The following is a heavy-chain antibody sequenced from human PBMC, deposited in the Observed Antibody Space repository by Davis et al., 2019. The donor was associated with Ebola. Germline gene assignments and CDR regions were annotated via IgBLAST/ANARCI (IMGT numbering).Heavy chain of an antibody. CDR2: INSDGSST. Sequence: GESLKISCAASGFTFSSYWMHWVRQAPGKGLVWVSRINSDGSSTSYADSVKGRFTISRDNAKNTLYLQMNSLRAEDTAVYYCARDDSSGYYYLDYWGQGTLVTVSS. CDR3: ARDDSSGYYYLDY. J-gene: IGHJ4*02. V-gene: IGHV3-74*01. CDR1: GFTFSSYW. D-gene: IGHD3-22*01.